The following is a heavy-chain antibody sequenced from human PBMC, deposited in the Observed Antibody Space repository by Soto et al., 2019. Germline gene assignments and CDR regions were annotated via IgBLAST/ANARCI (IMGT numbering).Heavy chain of an antibody. CDR1: GGSISSYY. CDR2: IYYSGST. Sequence: QVQLQESGPGLVKPSETLSLTCTVSGGSISSYYWSWIRQPPGKGLEWIGYIYYSGSTNYNPTLKSRVTTSVNTSQKQCSRKLSSVTAADTAVYYWARHQDSWGQATLVTVSS. CDR3: ARHQDS. V-gene: IGHV4-59*08. J-gene: IGHJ4*02.